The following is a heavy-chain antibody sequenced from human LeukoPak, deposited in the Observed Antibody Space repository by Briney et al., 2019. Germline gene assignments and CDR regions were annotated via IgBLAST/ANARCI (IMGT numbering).Heavy chain of an antibody. D-gene: IGHD6-19*01. CDR2: IYYSGST. Sequence: SETLSLTCTVSGGSISSGGYYWSWIRQHPGKGLEWIGYIYYSGSTYYNPSLKSRVTISVGTSKNQFSLKLSSVTAAGTAVYYCARDFSRSVAGTPYNWFDPWGQGTLVTVSP. CDR3: ARDFSRSVAGTPYNWFDP. J-gene: IGHJ5*02. V-gene: IGHV4-31*03. CDR1: GGSISSGGYY.